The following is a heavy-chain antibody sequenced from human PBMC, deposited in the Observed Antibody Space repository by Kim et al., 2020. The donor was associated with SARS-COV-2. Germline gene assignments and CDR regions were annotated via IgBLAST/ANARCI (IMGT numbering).Heavy chain of an antibody. J-gene: IGHJ5*02. D-gene: IGHD1-26*01. V-gene: IGHV3-74*01. CDR3: ARGWGVGATRVWWFDP. Sequence: SVKGRFTISRDNAKNTLYLQMNSLRAEDTAVYYCARGWGVGATRVWWFDPWGQGTLVTVSS.